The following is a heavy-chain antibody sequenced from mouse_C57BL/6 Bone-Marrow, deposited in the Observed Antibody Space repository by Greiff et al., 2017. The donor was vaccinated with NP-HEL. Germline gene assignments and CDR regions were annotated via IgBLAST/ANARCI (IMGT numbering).Heavy chain of an antibody. Sequence: EVMLVESGGDLVKPGGSLKLSCAASGFTFSSYGMSWVRQTPDKRLEWVATISSGGSYTYYPDSVKGRFTISRDNAKNTLYLQMSSLKSEDTAMYYCARPGTDWFAYWGQGTLVTVSA. CDR3: ARPGTDWFAY. CDR1: GFTFSSYG. J-gene: IGHJ3*01. V-gene: IGHV5-6*01. CDR2: ISSGGSYT. D-gene: IGHD2-14*01.